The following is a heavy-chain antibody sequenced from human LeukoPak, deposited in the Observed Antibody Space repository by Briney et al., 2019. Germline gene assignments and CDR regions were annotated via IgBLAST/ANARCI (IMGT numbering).Heavy chain of an antibody. CDR1: GFTFSSYS. Sequence: GGSLRLSCAASGFTFSSYSMNWVRQAPGKGLEWVSSISSSSSYIYYADSVKGRLTISRDNAKNSLYLQMNSLRAEDTAVYYCASTIFGSGSYSGDYWGQGTLVTVSS. CDR3: ASTIFGSGSYSGDY. D-gene: IGHD3-10*01. CDR2: ISSSSSYI. J-gene: IGHJ4*02. V-gene: IGHV3-21*01.